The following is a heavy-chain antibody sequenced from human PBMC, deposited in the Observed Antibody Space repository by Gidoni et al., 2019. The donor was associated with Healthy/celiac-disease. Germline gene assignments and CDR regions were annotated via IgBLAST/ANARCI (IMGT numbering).Heavy chain of an antibody. CDR3: ARDILITYYYYGMDV. D-gene: IGHD3-9*01. CDR2: INPSGGST. Sequence: QVQLVQSGAEVKKPGASVKVSCKASGYTFTSYYMHWVRQAPGQGLEWMGIINPSGGSTSYAQKFQGRVTMTRDTSTSTVYMELSSLRSEDTAVYYCARDILITYYYYGMDVWGQGTTVTVSS. CDR1: GYTFTSYY. J-gene: IGHJ6*02. V-gene: IGHV1-46*01.